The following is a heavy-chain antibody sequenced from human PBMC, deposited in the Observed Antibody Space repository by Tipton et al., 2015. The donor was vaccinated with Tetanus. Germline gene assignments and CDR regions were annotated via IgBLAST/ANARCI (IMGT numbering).Heavy chain of an antibody. CDR3: LRGDNRDY. J-gene: IGHJ4*02. CDR2: IGSDKYT. CDR1: GFTFSNYK. Sequence: SLRLSCEVSGFTFSNYKMNWVRQAPGKGLERVSSIGSDKYTYYLDSVKDRFTISRDNAKNSVYLQMNSLRAEDGAVYYCLRGDNRDYWGQGTPVTVSS. V-gene: IGHV3-21*01. D-gene: IGHD3-16*01.